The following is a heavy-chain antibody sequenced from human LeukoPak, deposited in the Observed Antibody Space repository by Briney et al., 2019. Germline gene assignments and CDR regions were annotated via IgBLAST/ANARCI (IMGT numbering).Heavy chain of an antibody. CDR3: AKVIDSSGYYYGY. J-gene: IGHJ4*02. Sequence: GGSLRVSCAASGFTFSSYWMSWGRQAPGKGVEWVANIKQDGREKYYADSVKGRFTISRDNSKNTLYLQMNSLRAEDTAVYYCAKVIDSSGYYYGYWGQGTLVTVSS. D-gene: IGHD3-22*01. V-gene: IGHV3-7*03. CDR1: GFTFSSYW. CDR2: IKQDGREK.